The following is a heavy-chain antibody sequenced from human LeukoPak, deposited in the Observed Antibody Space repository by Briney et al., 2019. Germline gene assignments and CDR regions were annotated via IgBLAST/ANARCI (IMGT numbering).Heavy chain of an antibody. Sequence: SETLSLTCTVSGGSISGYYWSWIRQPPGKGLEWIGYIYYSGSTNYNPSLKSRATISVDTSKNQFSLKLSSVTAADTAVYYCARVWSGSSDYWGQGTLVTVSS. CDR1: GGSISGYY. J-gene: IGHJ4*02. D-gene: IGHD3-10*02. V-gene: IGHV4-59*01. CDR2: IYYSGST. CDR3: ARVWSGSSDY.